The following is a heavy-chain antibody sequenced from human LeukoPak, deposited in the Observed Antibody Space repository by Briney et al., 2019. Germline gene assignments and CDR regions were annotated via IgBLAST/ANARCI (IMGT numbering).Heavy chain of an antibody. CDR2: IQSKTDGGTI. V-gene: IGHV3-15*01. CDR3: MTLWHVYMVVATDY. CDR1: GFAFTNAW. J-gene: IGHJ4*02. D-gene: IGHD2-15*01. Sequence: GGSLRLSCATSGFAFTNAWMSWVRQAPGKGLEWVGRIQSKTDGGTIEYATPVKGRFTISRDDSKNTVYLQMNSLKIEDTAVYYCMTLWHVYMVVATDYWGQGTLVTVSS.